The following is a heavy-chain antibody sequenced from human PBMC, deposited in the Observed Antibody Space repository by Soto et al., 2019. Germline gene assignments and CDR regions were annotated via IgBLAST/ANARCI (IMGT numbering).Heavy chain of an antibody. CDR3: AKTSMVRGLTYDAFDV. D-gene: IGHD3-10*01. Sequence: EVQLVESGGGLVQPGGSLRLSCAASGFPVSNNYISWVRQDPGKGLEWVSILSNTGGTYYTDSVEGRFTISRHNSKNTLYLQMNSLRAEDTAVYYCAKTSMVRGLTYDAFDVWGQGTKVTVSS. CDR1: GFPVSNNY. V-gene: IGHV3-53*04. J-gene: IGHJ3*01. CDR2: LSNTGGT.